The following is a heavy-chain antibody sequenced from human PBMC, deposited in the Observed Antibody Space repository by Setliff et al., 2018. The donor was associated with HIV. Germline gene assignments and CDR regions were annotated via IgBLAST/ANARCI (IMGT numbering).Heavy chain of an antibody. CDR1: GGSISSGTYY. CDR3: ARDRGYYDSSGYWGRHAFDI. J-gene: IGHJ3*02. V-gene: IGHV4-39*07. Sequence: SETLSLTCSVSGGSISSGTYYWGWIRQPPGKGLEWIGSMSHSGSTYYNPSLKSRVTISVDTSKNQFSLKLTSVTAADTAVYYCARDRGYYDSSGYWGRHAFDIWGQGTLVTVSS. CDR2: MSHSGST. D-gene: IGHD3-22*01.